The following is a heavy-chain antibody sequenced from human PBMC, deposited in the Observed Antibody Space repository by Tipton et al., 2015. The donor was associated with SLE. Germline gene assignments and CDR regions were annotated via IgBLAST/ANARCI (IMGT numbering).Heavy chain of an antibody. CDR3: ARNGAEPAASWFDP. CDR2: IYYSGST. Sequence: TLSLTCTVSGGSISSYYWSWIRQPPGKGLEWIGYIYYSGSTNYNPSLKSRVTISVDTSKNQFSLKLSSVTAADTAVYYCARNGAEPAASWFDPRGQGTLVTVSS. CDR1: GGSISSYY. J-gene: IGHJ5*02. D-gene: IGHD2-2*01. V-gene: IGHV4-59*01.